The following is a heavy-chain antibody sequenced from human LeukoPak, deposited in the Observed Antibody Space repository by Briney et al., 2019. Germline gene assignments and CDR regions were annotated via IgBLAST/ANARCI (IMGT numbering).Heavy chain of an antibody. CDR1: GFTFSSYA. J-gene: IGHJ4*02. V-gene: IGHV3-21*01. CDR2: ISSSSSYI. D-gene: IGHD5-18*01. CDR3: ARDVGGYSCSDGVDY. Sequence: GGSLRLSCAASGFTFSSYAMSWVRQAPGKGLEWVSSISSSSSYIYYADSVKGRFTISRDNAKNSLYLQMNSLRAEDTAVYYCARDVGGYSCSDGVDYWGQGTLVTVSS.